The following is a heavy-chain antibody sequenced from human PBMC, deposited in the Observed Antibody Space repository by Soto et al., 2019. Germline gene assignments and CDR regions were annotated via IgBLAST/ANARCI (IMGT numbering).Heavy chain of an antibody. V-gene: IGHV1-2*04. CDR2: INPNSGGT. J-gene: IGHJ4*02. Sequence: QVQLVQSGAEVKKPGASVKVSCKASGYTFTGYYMHWVRQAPGQGLEWMRWINPNSGGTNYAQKFQGWVTMTRDTSISTAYMELSRLRSDDTAVYYCARGGGQDIVLMVYSYYFDYWGQGTLVTVSS. CDR1: GYTFTGYY. CDR3: ARGGGQDIVLMVYSYYFDY. D-gene: IGHD2-8*01.